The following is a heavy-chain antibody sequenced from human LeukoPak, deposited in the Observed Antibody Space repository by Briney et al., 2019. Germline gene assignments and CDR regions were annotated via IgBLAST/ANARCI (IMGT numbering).Heavy chain of an antibody. Sequence: GRSLRLSCTASGFTFGDYAVTWVRQAPGKGLEWVGFIRSKTSGGTTEYAASVEGRFTISRDDSRNIAYLQMNSLKIEDTAVYFCTGDSPPINWGQGTLVTVSS. V-gene: IGHV3-49*04. CDR3: TGDSPPIN. CDR1: GFTFGDYA. J-gene: IGHJ4*02. CDR2: IRSKTSGGTT.